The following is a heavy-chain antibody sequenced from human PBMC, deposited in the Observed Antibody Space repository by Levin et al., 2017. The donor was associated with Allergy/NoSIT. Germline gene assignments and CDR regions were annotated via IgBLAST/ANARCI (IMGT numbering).Heavy chain of an antibody. D-gene: IGHD5-18*01. J-gene: IGHJ4*02. CDR3: TTGPRGYSYAGY. CDR1: GFTFSNAW. CDR2: IKSKTDGGTT. V-gene: IGHV3-15*01. Sequence: GESLKISCAASGFTFSNAWMSWVRQAPGKGLEWVGRIKSKTDGGTTDYAAPVKGRFTISRDDSKNTLYLQMNSLKTEDTAVYYCTTGPRGYSYAGYWGQGTLVTVSS.